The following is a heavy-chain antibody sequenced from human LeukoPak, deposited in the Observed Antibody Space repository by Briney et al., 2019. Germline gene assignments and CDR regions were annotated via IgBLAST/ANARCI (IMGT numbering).Heavy chain of an antibody. CDR2: IIPILGIA. CDR1: GGTFSSYA. J-gene: IGHJ4*02. CDR3: ARETSSRFFDY. V-gene: IGHV1-69*04. Sequence: SVKVPCKASGGTFSSYAISWVRQAPGQGLEWMGRIIPILGIANYAQKFQGRVTFTRNTSISTAYMELNNLRSDDTAVYYCARETSSRFFDYWGQGTLLTVSS.